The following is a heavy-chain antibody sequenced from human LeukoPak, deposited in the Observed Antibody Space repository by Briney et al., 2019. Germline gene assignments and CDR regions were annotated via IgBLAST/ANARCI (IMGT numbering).Heavy chain of an antibody. D-gene: IGHD4/OR15-4a*01. CDR1: GFTVSSNS. CDR2: IYSDNT. CDR3: ARRAGAYSHPYDY. V-gene: IGHV3-53*01. Sequence: PGGSLRLSCTVSGFTVSSNSMSWVRQAPGKGLEWVSFIYSDNTHYSDSVKGRFTISRDNPKNTLYLQMNSLRAEDTAVYYCARRAGAYSHPYDYWGQRTLVTVSS. J-gene: IGHJ4*02.